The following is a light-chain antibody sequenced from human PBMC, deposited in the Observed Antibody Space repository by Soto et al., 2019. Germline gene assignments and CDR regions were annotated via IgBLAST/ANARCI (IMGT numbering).Light chain of an antibody. V-gene: IGLV1-40*01. CDR2: GTS. CDR3: QSYDSSLSGYV. Sequence: QSVLPQPPSVSGAPGQRVTISCTGSSSNIGACYDVHWYQQLPGPAPKLLSYGTSNRPSGVPDRFSGSKSGTSASLAITGLQAEDEADYYCQSYDSSLSGYVFGTGTKLTVL. J-gene: IGLJ1*01. CDR1: SSNIGACYD.